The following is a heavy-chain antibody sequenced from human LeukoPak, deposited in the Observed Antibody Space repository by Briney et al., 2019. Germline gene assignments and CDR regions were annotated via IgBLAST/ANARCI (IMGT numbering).Heavy chain of an antibody. Sequence: PGGSLRLSCAASGFTFSNYALSWVRQAPGKELGWASSIAGSGGSTYYADSVKGRFTISRDNSKNTLYLQMNSLQADDTAVYYCARGLRWRDYWGQGTLVTVSS. CDR1: GFTFSNYA. D-gene: IGHD4-23*01. V-gene: IGHV3-23*01. CDR3: ARGLRWRDY. CDR2: IAGSGGST. J-gene: IGHJ4*02.